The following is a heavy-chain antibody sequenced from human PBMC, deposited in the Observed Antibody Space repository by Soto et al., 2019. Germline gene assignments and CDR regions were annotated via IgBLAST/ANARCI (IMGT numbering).Heavy chain of an antibody. D-gene: IGHD6-13*01. CDR1: GFTFSSYG. CDR3: AKAPYSSSWPTFDY. V-gene: IGHV3-30*18. Sequence: GGSLRLSCAASGFTFSSYGMHWVRQAPGKGLEWVAVISYDGSNKYYADSVKGRFTISRDNSKNTLYLQMNSLRAEDTAVYYCAKAPYSSSWPTFDYWGQGTLVTVS. CDR2: ISYDGSNK. J-gene: IGHJ4*02.